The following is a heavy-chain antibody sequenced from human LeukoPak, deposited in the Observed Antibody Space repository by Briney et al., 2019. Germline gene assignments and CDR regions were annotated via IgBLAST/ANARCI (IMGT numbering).Heavy chain of an antibody. CDR3: AREFSGTSIAARVFDS. V-gene: IGHV4-4*07. Sequence: SETLSLTCTVSGGSITSYYCSYIRQPAGKGLEWIGRIHTSGSTNYNPSLKSRVTMSVDTSKNQFSLKLSSVTAADTAIYYCAREFSGTSIAARVFDSWGQGTLVTVSS. D-gene: IGHD6-6*01. CDR1: GGSITSYY. CDR2: IHTSGST. J-gene: IGHJ4*02.